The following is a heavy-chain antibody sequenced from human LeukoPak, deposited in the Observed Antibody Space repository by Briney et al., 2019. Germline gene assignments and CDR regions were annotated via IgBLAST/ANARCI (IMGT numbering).Heavy chain of an antibody. J-gene: IGHJ6*02. Sequence: GGSLRLSCAAPGFAFSSYWMSWVRQAPGKGLEWVANIKPDGSEKYYVDSVKGRFTISRDNAKNSLYLQMNSLRAEDTAMYYCARFGVPYGVDVWGQGTTVTVSS. CDR3: ARFGVPYGVDV. D-gene: IGHD2-8*01. CDR1: GFAFSSYW. CDR2: IKPDGSEK. V-gene: IGHV3-7*05.